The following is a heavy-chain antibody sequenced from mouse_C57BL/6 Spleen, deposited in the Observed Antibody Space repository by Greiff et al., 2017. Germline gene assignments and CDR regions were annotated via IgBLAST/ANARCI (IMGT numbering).Heavy chain of an antibody. CDR2: IDPSDSYT. CDR1: GYTFTSYW. J-gene: IGHJ2*01. V-gene: IGHV1-50*01. Sequence: QVQLQQPGAELVKPGASVKLSCKASGYTFTSYWMQWVKQRPGQGLEWIGEIDPSDSYTNYNQKFKGKATLTVDTSSSTAYMQLSSLTSEDSAVYYCARGRAGLSYYFDYWGQGTTLTVSS. CDR3: ARGRAGLSYYFDY. D-gene: IGHD3-1*01.